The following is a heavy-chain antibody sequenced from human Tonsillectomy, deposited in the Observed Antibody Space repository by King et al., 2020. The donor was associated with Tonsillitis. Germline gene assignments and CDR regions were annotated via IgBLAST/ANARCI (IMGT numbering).Heavy chain of an antibody. D-gene: IGHD5-12*01. CDR1: GYTFTGSY. Sequence: VQLVESGAEVKKPGASVKVSCKASGYTFTGSYIHWVRQAPGQGLEWMGWINPDNGGTNSAPKFQGRVTMTRDTSISTVYMELSRLTSDDTAVYYCAGASSGYDLSLYYDYWGQGTLVTVSS. CDR2: INPDNGGT. CDR3: AGASSGYDLSLYYDY. J-gene: IGHJ4*02. V-gene: IGHV1-2*02.